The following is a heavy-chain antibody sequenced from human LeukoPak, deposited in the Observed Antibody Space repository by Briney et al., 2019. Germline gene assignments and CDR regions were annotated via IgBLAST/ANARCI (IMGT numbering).Heavy chain of an antibody. CDR1: GFTFSSYA. CDR2: ISYDGSNK. D-gene: IGHD3-22*01. V-gene: IGHV3-30*04. J-gene: IGHJ4*02. Sequence: GGSLRLSCAASGFTFSSYAMHWVRQALGKGLEWVAVISYDGSNKYYADSVKGRFTISRDNSKNTLYLQMNSLRAEDTAVYYCAREVTMIVVVTVYYFDYWGQGTLVTVSS. CDR3: AREVTMIVVVTVYYFDY.